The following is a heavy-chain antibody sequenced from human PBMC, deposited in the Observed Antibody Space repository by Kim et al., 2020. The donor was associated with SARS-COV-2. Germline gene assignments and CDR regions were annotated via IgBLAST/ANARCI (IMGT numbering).Heavy chain of an antibody. Sequence: NKNYADTVKGRFTISRDNSKNTLYLQKNSLRAEDTAVYYCAKDQGMALDYWGQGTLVTVSS. CDR2: NK. CDR3: AKDQGMALDY. D-gene: IGHD6-13*01. V-gene: IGHV3-30*02. J-gene: IGHJ4*02.